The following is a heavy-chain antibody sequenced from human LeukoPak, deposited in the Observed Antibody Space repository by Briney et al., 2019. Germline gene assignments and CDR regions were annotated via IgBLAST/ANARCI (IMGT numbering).Heavy chain of an antibody. D-gene: IGHD3-16*01. V-gene: IGHV4-39*02. Sequence: SETLSLTCSVFGDSVNNNAYYWAWIRQAPGKRLEWVGSGHYSETTYSSPSLKSRVTISVDTSKNQVSLKLNSVTAADTAVYYCARDPGENYPYNWFDPWGQGTLVTVSS. J-gene: IGHJ5*02. CDR3: ARDPGENYPYNWFDP. CDR1: GDSVNNNAYY. CDR2: GHYSETT.